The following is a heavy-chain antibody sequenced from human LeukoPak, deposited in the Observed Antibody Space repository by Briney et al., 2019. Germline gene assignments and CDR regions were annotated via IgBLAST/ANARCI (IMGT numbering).Heavy chain of an antibody. J-gene: IGHJ2*01. CDR3: ATLTRAVRWLQLGYFDL. Sequence: GGSLRLSCAASGFTFSRNRMSWVRQAPGKGLEWVATIKHDGSEANYVDSVKGRFTSSRDNANNLLFLQMNSLRADDTAVYYCATLTRAVRWLQLGYFDLWGRGTLVTVSS. CDR2: IKHDGSEA. D-gene: IGHD5-24*01. V-gene: IGHV3-7*05. CDR1: GFTFSRNR.